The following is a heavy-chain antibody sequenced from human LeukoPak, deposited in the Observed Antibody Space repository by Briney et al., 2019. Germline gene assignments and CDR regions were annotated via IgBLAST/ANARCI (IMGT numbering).Heavy chain of an antibody. D-gene: IGHD3-16*02. CDR1: GFTFSNAW. CDR3: ARGGGFIIEH. Sequence: GGSLRLSCAASGFTFSNAWMNWVRQAPGKGLEWVANIKQDGSEKYYVDSVKGRLTISRDNAKNSLYLQMNSLRAEDTAVYYCARGGGFIIEHWGQGTLVTVSS. CDR2: IKQDGSEK. V-gene: IGHV3-7*01. J-gene: IGHJ4*02.